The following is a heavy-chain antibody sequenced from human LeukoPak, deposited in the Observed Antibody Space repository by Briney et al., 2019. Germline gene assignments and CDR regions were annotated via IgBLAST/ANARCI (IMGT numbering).Heavy chain of an antibody. V-gene: IGHV3-7*01. Sequence: GGSLRLSCAASGFTFSKDDFHWVRQAPGKGLEWVANIKQDGSEKYYVDSVKGRFTISRDNAKNSLYLQMNSLRAEDTAVYYCAREDGYSYGTVDYWGQGTLVTVSS. CDR2: IKQDGSEK. J-gene: IGHJ4*02. D-gene: IGHD5-18*01. CDR1: GFTFSKDD. CDR3: AREDGYSYGTVDY.